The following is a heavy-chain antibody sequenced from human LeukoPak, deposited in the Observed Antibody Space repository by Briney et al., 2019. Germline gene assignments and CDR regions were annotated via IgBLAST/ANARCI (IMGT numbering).Heavy chain of an antibody. CDR2: IYTSGST. J-gene: IGHJ4*02. D-gene: IGHD6-19*01. CDR3: AGSSGWYEVALPPKFDY. V-gene: IGHV4-61*02. CDR1: GGSISSGSYY. Sequence: SETLSLTCTVSGGSISSGSYYWSWIRQPAGKGLEWIGRIYTSGSTNYNPSLKSRVTMSVDTSKNQFSLKLSSVTAADTAVYYCAGSSGWYEVALPPKFDYWGQGTLVTVSS.